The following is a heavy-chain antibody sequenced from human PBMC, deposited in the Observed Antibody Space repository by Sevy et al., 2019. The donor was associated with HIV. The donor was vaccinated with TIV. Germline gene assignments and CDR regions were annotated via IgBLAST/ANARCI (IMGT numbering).Heavy chain of an antibody. CDR3: ASEASSWYGVDY. CDR1: GFPLSGYW. Sequence: GGSLRLSCAASGFPLSGYWMHWVRQVPGEGLVWVSRLKSVESSTTYADSVKGRFTVSRDNAKNTVYLQMNSLRAEDTGVYYCASEASSWYGVDYWGQGTLVTVSS. J-gene: IGHJ4*02. D-gene: IGHD6-13*01. CDR2: LKSVESST. V-gene: IGHV3-74*01.